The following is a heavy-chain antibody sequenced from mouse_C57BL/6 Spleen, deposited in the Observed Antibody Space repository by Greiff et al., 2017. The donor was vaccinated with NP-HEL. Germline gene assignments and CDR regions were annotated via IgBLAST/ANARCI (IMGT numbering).Heavy chain of an antibody. Sequence: VQLQQSGPELVKPGASVKISCKASGYSFTGYYMNWVKQSPEKSLEWIGEINPSTGGTTYNQKFKAKATLTVDKSSSTAYMQLKSLTSEDSAVYYCARSLYDGPYFDYWGQGTTLTVSS. V-gene: IGHV1-42*01. CDR3: ARSLYDGPYFDY. D-gene: IGHD2-3*01. CDR1: GYSFTGYY. CDR2: INPSTGGT. J-gene: IGHJ2*01.